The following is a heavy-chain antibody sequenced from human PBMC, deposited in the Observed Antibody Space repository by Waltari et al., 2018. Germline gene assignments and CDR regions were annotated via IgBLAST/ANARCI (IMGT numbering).Heavy chain of an antibody. J-gene: IGHJ4*02. CDR3: AKDMLTVAGPLDG. D-gene: IGHD6-19*01. V-gene: IGHV3-9*01. Sequence: EAQMVASGGGLVKPGGSLRLSCVASGFKFSAYAVNGVRQVPGKGLEWVSGIRWNIGSIDYADSVKGRFTISRDNAKNSLYLQMNSLRAGDTALYYCAKDMLTVAGPLDGWGQGTLVTVSS. CDR1: GFKFSAYA. CDR2: IRWNIGSI.